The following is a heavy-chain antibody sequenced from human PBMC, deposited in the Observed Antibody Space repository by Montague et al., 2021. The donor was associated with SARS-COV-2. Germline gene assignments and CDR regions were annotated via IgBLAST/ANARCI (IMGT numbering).Heavy chain of an antibody. CDR1: GGSISNYY. Sequence: SETLSLTCTVSGGSISNYYWSWIRQPPGRGLEWIGYIYYSGSTDYSPSLKSRVTISLDTSKNQFSLKVTSVTAADTAVYYCAGGGGYYNSGVDVWGPGTPVTVSS. CDR3: AGGGGYYNSGVDV. V-gene: IGHV4-59*01. D-gene: IGHD3-22*01. J-gene: IGHJ6*02. CDR2: IYYSGST.